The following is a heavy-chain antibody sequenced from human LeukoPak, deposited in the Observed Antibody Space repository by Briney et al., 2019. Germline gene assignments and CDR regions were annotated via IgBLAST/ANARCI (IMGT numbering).Heavy chain of an antibody. Sequence: GSLRLSCAASGFTVSSNYMSWVRQAPGKGLEWVSIIYSGGTANYSDSVKGRFTISRDNSKNTVYLQMNSLRAEDTAVYYGARDGDTSGYYSLFYWGQGTLVTVSS. CDR2: IYSGGTA. D-gene: IGHD3-22*01. J-gene: IGHJ4*02. CDR1: GFTVSSNY. CDR3: ARDGDTSGYYSLFY. V-gene: IGHV3-66*01.